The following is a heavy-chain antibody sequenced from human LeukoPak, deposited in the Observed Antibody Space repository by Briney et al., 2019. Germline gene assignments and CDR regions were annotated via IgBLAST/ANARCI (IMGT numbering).Heavy chain of an antibody. J-gene: IGHJ4*02. CDR2: IYHSGGT. V-gene: IGHV4-39*07. D-gene: IGHD6-13*01. CDR3: ARVLAKMDSSPQDY. CDR1: GGSISSSSYY. Sequence: SETLSLTCTVSGGSISSSSYYWGWIRQPPGKGLEWIGEIYHSGGTNYHPSLESRVTISVDTSKNQFSLTLSSVTAADTAVYYCARVLAKMDSSPQDYWGQGTLVTVSS.